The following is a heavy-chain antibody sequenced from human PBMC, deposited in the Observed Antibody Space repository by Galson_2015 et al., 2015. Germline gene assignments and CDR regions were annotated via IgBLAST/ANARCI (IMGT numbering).Heavy chain of an antibody. V-gene: IGHV1-69*13. CDR2: LLPIYGTP. CDR1: GGTFSIFA. CDR3: ATSNADVYCSGGSCYLDS. Sequence: SVKVSCKASGGTFSIFAISWVRQAPGQRLKWMGGLLPIYGTPNYAQKFQGRVTITADESTSTAYMELSSLASEDTAVFYCATSNADVYCSGGSCYLDSWGQ. D-gene: IGHD2-15*01. J-gene: IGHJ4*02.